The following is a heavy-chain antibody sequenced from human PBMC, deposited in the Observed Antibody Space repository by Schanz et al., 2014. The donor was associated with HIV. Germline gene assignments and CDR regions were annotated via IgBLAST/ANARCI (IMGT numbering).Heavy chain of an antibody. Sequence: QVQLVESGGGVVQPGRSLRLSCAASGFTFNSYGMHWVRQAPGKGLEWVAVISYDGSRKHFADSVKGRFTISRDNSKNTLYLQMKSLRAEDTAVYYCAIRTPMVTFGAFDIWGRGTWVTVSS. D-gene: IGHD5-18*01. J-gene: IGHJ3*02. CDR2: ISYDGSRK. CDR1: GFTFNSYG. CDR3: AIRTPMVTFGAFDI. V-gene: IGHV3-30*03.